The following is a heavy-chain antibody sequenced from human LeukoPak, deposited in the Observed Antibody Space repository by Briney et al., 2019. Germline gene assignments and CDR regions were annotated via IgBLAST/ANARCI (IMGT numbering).Heavy chain of an antibody. CDR2: IYTSGST. CDR3: ARGPYCISTSCSQYYFDY. CDR1: GGSLSSYY. Sequence: SETLSLTCPVSGGSLSSYYWSWIRQPAGKGLEWFGRIYTSGSTNYNPSLKSRVTMSVDTSKNQFSLKLYSVTAADTAVYYCARGPYCISTSCSQYYFDYWGQGTLVTVSS. J-gene: IGHJ4*02. D-gene: IGHD2-2*01. V-gene: IGHV4-4*07.